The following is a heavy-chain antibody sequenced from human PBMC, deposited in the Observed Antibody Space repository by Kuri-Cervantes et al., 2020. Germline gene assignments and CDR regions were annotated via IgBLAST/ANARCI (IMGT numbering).Heavy chain of an antibody. D-gene: IGHD3/OR15-3a*01. CDR2: IYYSGST. Sequence: SETLSLTCTVSGGSISSYYWSWIRQPPGKGLEWIGYIYYSGSTNYNPSLKSRVTISVDTSKNQFSLKLSSVTAADTAVYYCVLDPERDGLNFDYWGQGILVTVSS. CDR1: GGSISSYY. V-gene: IGHV4-59*01. CDR3: VLDPERDGLNFDY. J-gene: IGHJ4*02.